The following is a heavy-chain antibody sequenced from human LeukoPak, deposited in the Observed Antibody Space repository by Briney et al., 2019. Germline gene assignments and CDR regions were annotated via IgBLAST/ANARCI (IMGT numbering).Heavy chain of an antibody. D-gene: IGHD2-2*01. V-gene: IGHV4-34*01. CDR2: INHSGST. Sequence: SETLSLTCAVYGGSFSGYYWGWIRQPPGKGLEWIGEINHSGSTNYNPSLKSRVTISVDTSKNQFSLKLSSVTAADTAVYYCARRDIVPFAGVWFDPWGQGTLVTVSS. CDR1: GGSFSGYY. J-gene: IGHJ5*02. CDR3: ARRDIVPFAGVWFDP.